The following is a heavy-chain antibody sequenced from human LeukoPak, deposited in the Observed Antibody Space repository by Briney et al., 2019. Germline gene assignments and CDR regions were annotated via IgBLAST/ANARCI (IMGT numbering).Heavy chain of an antibody. J-gene: IGHJ6*02. V-gene: IGHV3-48*03. Sequence: PGGSLRLSCAASGFTFSSYEMNGVRQAPGKGLEGVSYISSSGSTIYYADSVKGRFTISRDNAKNSLYLQMNSLRAEDTAVYYCARALIGPYGMDVWGQGTTVTVSS. CDR2: ISSSGSTI. D-gene: IGHD3-16*01. CDR1: GFTFSSYE. CDR3: ARALIGPYGMDV.